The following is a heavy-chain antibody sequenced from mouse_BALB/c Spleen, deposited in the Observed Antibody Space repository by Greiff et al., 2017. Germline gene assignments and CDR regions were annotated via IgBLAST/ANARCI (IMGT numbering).Heavy chain of an antibody. D-gene: IGHD2-4*01. CDR1: GYTFTSYW. V-gene: IGHV1S41*01. CDR2: IAPGSGST. Sequence: DLVKPGASVKLSCKASGYTFTSYWINWIKQRPGQGLEWIGRIAPGSGSTYYNEMFKGKATLTVDTSSSTAYIQLSSLSSEDSAVYFCARASDYWFAYWGQGTLVTVSA. CDR3: ARASDYWFAY. J-gene: IGHJ3*01.